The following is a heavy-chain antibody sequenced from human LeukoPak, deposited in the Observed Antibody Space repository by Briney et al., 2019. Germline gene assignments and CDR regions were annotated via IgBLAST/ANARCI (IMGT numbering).Heavy chain of an antibody. V-gene: IGHV4-31*03. CDR2: IYYSGST. Sequence: SSQTLSLTCTVSGGSINNGGHYWSWIRQHPGKGLEWIGYIYYSGSTDYNPSLKSRVAISVDTSKNQFSLKLSSVTAADTAVHYCARTTYYYASSGYYQANNFDYWGQGTLVTVSS. CDR1: GGSINNGGHY. J-gene: IGHJ4*02. D-gene: IGHD3-22*01. CDR3: ARTTYYYASSGYYQANNFDY.